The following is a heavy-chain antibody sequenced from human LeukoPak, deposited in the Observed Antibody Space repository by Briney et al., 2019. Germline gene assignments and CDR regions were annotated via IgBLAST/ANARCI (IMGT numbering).Heavy chain of an antibody. CDR2: INQGGSDK. V-gene: IGHV3-7*01. Sequence: QPGGSLRLSCAASGFTFSGHLMSWVRQAPGKGLEWVANINQGGSDKYYVDSVKGRFTISRDNANNLLYLQMNSLRGEDTAVYYCTRDRSRAEDDWGQGTLVTVSS. CDR3: TRDRSRAEDD. J-gene: IGHJ4*02. D-gene: IGHD1-14*01. CDR1: GFTFSGHL.